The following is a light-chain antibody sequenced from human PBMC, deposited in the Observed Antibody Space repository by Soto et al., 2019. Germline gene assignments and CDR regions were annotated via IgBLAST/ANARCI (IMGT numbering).Light chain of an antibody. Sequence: QSARTQPPSASGSHGQSVTISCTGTSSDVGGYNCVSWYQQHTVKAPKLMIYEVSKRPSGVPDRCSGSKSGNMASLTGSGLQAEDEADYYCSAYAGSNSPVVFGGGTKLTV. V-gene: IGLV2-8*01. CDR2: EVS. J-gene: IGLJ2*01. CDR1: SSDVGGYNC. CDR3: SAYAGSNSPVV.